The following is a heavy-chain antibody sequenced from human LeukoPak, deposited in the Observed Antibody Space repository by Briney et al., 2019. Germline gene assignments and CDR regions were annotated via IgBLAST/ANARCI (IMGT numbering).Heavy chain of an antibody. CDR1: GFTFDDYG. Sequence: GGSLRLSCAASGFTFDDYGMSWVRQAPGKGLEWVSGINWNGGSTGYADSVKGRFTISRDNAKNSLYLQMHTLRAEDTAIYYCAKDREYSGTYPDAFDIWGQGTMVTVS. CDR2: INWNGGST. J-gene: IGHJ3*02. D-gene: IGHD1-26*01. V-gene: IGHV3-20*04. CDR3: AKDREYSGTYPDAFDI.